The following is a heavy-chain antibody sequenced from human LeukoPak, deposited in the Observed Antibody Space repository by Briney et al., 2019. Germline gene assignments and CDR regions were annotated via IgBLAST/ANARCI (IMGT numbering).Heavy chain of an antibody. D-gene: IGHD3-3*01. Sequence: PGGSLRLSCAASGFTFNSYVMHWVGQAPGKGLEWVAVIWYDGSNKYYADSVKGRFTISRDNSKNTLYLQMNSLRAEDTAVYYCARGGTYYDFWSGYSYYYGMDVWGQGTTVTVSS. CDR1: GFTFNSYV. J-gene: IGHJ6*02. CDR2: IWYDGSNK. CDR3: ARGGTYYDFWSGYSYYYGMDV. V-gene: IGHV3-33*01.